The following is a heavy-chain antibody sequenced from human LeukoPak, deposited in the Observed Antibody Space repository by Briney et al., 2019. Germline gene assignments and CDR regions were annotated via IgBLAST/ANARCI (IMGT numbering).Heavy chain of an antibody. D-gene: IGHD4/OR15-4a*01. V-gene: IGHV3-23*01. CDR3: ARRAGAYSHPYDY. J-gene: IGHJ4*02. Sequence: GGSLRLSCAASGFTFSSYAMSWVRQAPGKGLEWVSAISGSGGSTYYADSVKGRFIISRDNSKNTLYLQMNSLRAEDTAVYYCARRAGAYSHPYDYWGQGTLVTVSS. CDR2: ISGSGGST. CDR1: GFTFSSYA.